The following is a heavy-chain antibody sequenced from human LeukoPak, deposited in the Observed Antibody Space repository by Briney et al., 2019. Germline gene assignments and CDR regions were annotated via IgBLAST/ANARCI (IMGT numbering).Heavy chain of an antibody. J-gene: IGHJ4*02. D-gene: IGHD2-2*01. CDR3: ASYWGGYCSSTSCYREGFDY. CDR2: INHSGST. Sequence: PGGSLRLSCAASGFTVSSNYMSWIRQPPGKGLEWIGEINHSGSTNYNPSLKSRVTISVDTSKNQFSLKLSSVTAADTAVYYCASYWGGYCSSTSCYREGFDYWGQGTLVTVSS. CDR1: GFTVSSNY. V-gene: IGHV4-34*01.